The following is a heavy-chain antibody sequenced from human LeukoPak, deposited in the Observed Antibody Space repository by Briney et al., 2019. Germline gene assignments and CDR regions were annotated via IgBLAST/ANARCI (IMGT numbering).Heavy chain of an antibody. CDR3: AREGVSSWYVVSPHLKYYFDY. CDR1: GFTFSSYE. D-gene: IGHD6-13*01. V-gene: IGHV4-34*01. J-gene: IGHJ4*02. Sequence: PGGSLRLSCAASGFTFSSYEMNWVRQPPGKGLEWIGEINHSGSTNYNPSLKSRVTISVDTSKNQFSLKLSSVTAADTAVYYCAREGVSSWYVVSPHLKYYFDYWGQGTLVTVSS. CDR2: INHSGST.